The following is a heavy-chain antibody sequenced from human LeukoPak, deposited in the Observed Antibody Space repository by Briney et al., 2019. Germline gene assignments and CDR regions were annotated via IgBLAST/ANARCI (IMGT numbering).Heavy chain of an antibody. J-gene: IGHJ4*02. CDR3: TITFRPPADIVVI. D-gene: IGHD2-15*01. Sequence: GGSLRLSCAASGFTFSNAWMSWVRQAPGKGLEWVGRIKSKTDGRTTDYAAPVKGRFTISRDDSKNTLYLQMNSLKTEDTAVYYCTITFRPPADIVVIWGQGTLVTVSS. V-gene: IGHV3-15*01. CDR2: IKSKTDGRTT. CDR1: GFTFSNAW.